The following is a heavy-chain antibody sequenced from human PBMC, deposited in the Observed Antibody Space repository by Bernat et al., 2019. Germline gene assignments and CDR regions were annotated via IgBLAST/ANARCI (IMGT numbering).Heavy chain of an antibody. CDR2: ISSSGSTI. J-gene: IGHJ4*02. CDR1: GFTFSSYE. V-gene: IGHV3-48*03. Sequence: EVQLVESGGGLVQPGGSLRLSCSASGFTFSSYEMNWVRQAPGKGLEWVSYISSSGSTIYYADSVKGRFTISRDNAKNSLYLQMNSLRAEDTAVYYCARDWHYYFDYWGQGTLVTVSS. CDR3: ARDWHYYFDY.